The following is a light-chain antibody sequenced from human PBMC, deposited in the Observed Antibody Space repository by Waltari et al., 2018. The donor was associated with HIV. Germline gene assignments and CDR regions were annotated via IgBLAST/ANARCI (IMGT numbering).Light chain of an antibody. CDR2: DVS. Sequence: QSALTQPAAVSGSPGQSITISCTGTSSDVGGYKYVSWYQGYPGNGPKLRIYDVSTRPSGFLHRFSGSKSGNTASPTISGLQSEDEADYYCGSYTRSNTYVFGTGTKVTVL. J-gene: IGLJ1*01. CDR1: SSDVGGYKY. CDR3: GSYTRSNTYV. V-gene: IGLV2-14*03.